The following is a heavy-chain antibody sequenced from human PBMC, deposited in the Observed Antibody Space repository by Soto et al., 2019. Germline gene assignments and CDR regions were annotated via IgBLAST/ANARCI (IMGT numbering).Heavy chain of an antibody. V-gene: IGHV4-59*12. Sequence: SETLSLTCTVSGGSISSYYWSWIRQPPGKGLEWIGYIYYSGSTNYNPSLKSRVTMSVDTSKNQSSLTLNSVTAADTATYYCARGGISHWAYFYYMDGRDRGTTVTRSS. CDR1: GGSISSYY. CDR3: ARGGISHWAYFYYMDG. D-gene: IGHD2-21*01. CDR2: IYYSGST. J-gene: IGHJ6*03.